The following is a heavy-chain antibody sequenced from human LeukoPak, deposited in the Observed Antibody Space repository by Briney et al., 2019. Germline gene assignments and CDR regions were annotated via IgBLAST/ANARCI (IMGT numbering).Heavy chain of an antibody. D-gene: IGHD6-6*01. V-gene: IGHV1-69*13. J-gene: IGHJ3*02. CDR1: GGTFSSYA. Sequence: SVKVSCKASGGTFSSYAISWVRQAPGQGLEWMGGIIPIFGTANYAQKFQGRITITADESTSTAYMELSSLRSEDTAVYYCARGSSIASFNDAFDIWGQGTMVTVSS. CDR3: ARGSSIASFNDAFDI. CDR2: IIPIFGTA.